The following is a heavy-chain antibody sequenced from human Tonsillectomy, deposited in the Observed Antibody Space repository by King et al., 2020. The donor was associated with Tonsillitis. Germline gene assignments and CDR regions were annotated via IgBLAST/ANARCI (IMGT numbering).Heavy chain of an antibody. Sequence: QLQESGPGLVKPSETLSLTCTVSGGSISSSSYFWAWIRQPPGKGLELIGSFYYGWSMYYNPSLKSIVTISVDTSKNQFSLKLSSVTAADTAVYYCARDPSLGYDFWSGYSPCRGDIWGQGTMVIVSS. CDR2: FYYGWSM. CDR1: GGSISSSSYF. V-gene: IGHV4-39*07. D-gene: IGHD3-3*01. J-gene: IGHJ3*02. CDR3: ARDPSLGYDFWSGYSPCRGDI.